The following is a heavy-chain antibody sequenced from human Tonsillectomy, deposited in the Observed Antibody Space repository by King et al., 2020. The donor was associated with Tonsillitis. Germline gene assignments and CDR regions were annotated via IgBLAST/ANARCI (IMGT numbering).Heavy chain of an antibody. J-gene: IGHJ6*02. D-gene: IGHD3/OR15-3a*01. CDR1: GGSINSVSGVYS. Sequence: QLQESGSGLVKPSQTLSLTCDVSGGSINSVSGVYSWTWIRQPPGKRLEFLGYIYASGSAYYNPSLQSRVTISVDRAQNTFSLRLTSVTSAYTAVYYCARDRGLVTPYYYGLDVWGQGTTVIVSS. V-gene: IGHV4-30-2*01. CDR2: IYASGSA. CDR3: ARDRGLVTPYYYGLDV.